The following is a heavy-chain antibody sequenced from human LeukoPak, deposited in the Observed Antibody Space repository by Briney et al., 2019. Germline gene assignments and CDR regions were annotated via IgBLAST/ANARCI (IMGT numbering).Heavy chain of an antibody. V-gene: IGHV4-34*01. CDR1: GGSFSGYY. J-gene: IGHJ3*02. CDR3: ARHENGGDTAMVTSLYDSEPDAFDI. D-gene: IGHD5-18*01. Sequence: PSETLSLTCAVYGGSFSGYYWSWIRQPPGKGLEWIGEINHSGSTNYNPSLKSRVTISVDTSKNQFSLKLSSVTAADTAVYYCARHENGGDTAMVTSLYDSEPDAFDIWGQGTMVTVSS. CDR2: INHSGST.